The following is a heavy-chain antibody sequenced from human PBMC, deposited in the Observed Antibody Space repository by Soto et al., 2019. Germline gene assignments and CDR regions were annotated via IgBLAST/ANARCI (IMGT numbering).Heavy chain of an antibody. D-gene: IGHD4-17*01. V-gene: IGHV1-8*01. CDR3: ARVIKYGDYSRSFDP. CDR1: GYIFTNYD. CDR2: INPNSGNT. Sequence: QVQLVQSGAEVKKPGASVKVSCKASGYIFTNYDINWVRQATGQGLEYLGWINPNSGNTGYVQKFQGRVTMTRDTTKNTASMELNSLRSEDAAVYYCARVIKYGDYSRSFDPWGQGTLVTVSS. J-gene: IGHJ5*02.